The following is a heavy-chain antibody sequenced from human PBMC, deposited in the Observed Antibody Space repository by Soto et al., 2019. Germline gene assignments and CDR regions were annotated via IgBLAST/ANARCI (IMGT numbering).Heavy chain of an antibody. CDR2: ISYDGSNK. CDR1: GFTFSSYG. CDR3: AKYLLGYCISTSCHNFDY. J-gene: IGHJ4*02. D-gene: IGHD2-2*02. Sequence: GGSLRLSCAASGFTFSSYGMHWVRQAPGKGLEWVAVISYDGSNKYYADSVKGRFTISRDNSKNTLYLQMNSLRAEDTAVYYCAKYLLGYCISTSCHNFDYWGQGTLVTVSS. V-gene: IGHV3-30*18.